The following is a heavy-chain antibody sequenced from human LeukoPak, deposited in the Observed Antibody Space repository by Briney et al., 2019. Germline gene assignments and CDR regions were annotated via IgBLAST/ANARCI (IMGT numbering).Heavy chain of an antibody. CDR3: ARSHYDSSGYYSRGAAFDI. V-gene: IGHV1-69*13. CDR2: IIPIFGTA. D-gene: IGHD3-22*01. Sequence: ASVKVSCKASGGTFSSYAISWVRQAPGQGLEWMGGIIPIFGTANYAQKFQGRVTITADESTSTAYVELSSLRSEDTAVYYCARSHYDSSGYYSRGAAFDIWGQGTMVTVSS. CDR1: GGTFSSYA. J-gene: IGHJ3*02.